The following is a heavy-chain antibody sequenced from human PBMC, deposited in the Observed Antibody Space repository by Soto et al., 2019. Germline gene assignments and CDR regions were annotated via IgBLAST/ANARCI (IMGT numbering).Heavy chain of an antibody. CDR1: GFSLSTSGMC. D-gene: IGHD6-6*01. Sequence: GSGPTLVNPTQTLTLTCTFSGFSLSTSGMCVSWIRQPPGKALEWLARIDWDDDKYYSTSLKTRLTISKDTSKNQVVLTMTNMDPVDTAMYSCARTPPGYSSSCWFDPWGKEPLVTVSS. CDR3: ARTPPGYSSSCWFDP. J-gene: IGHJ5*02. V-gene: IGHV2-70*11. CDR2: IDWDDDK.